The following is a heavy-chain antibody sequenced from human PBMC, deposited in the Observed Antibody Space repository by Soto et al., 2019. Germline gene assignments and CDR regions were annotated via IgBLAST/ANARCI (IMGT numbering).Heavy chain of an antibody. Sequence: SETLSLTCTVSGGSISSYYWSWIRQPPGKGLEWIGYIYYSGSTNYNPSLKSRVTISVDTSKNQFSLKLSSVTAADTAVYYCASLSDYYYYMDVWGKGTTVTVSS. CDR2: IYYSGST. V-gene: IGHV4-59*01. CDR3: ASLSDYYYYMDV. J-gene: IGHJ6*03. CDR1: GGSISSYY.